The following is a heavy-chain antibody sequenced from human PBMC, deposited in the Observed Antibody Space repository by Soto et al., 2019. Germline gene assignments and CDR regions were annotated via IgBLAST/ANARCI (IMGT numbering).Heavy chain of an antibody. V-gene: IGHV3-15*07. CDR1: GLTISNAW. D-gene: IGHD2-15*01. CDR3: TTGSVEGV. J-gene: IGHJ6*02. CDR2: IKTNTEGGTT. Sequence: ESGGGFIYPGGSLRLSCAASGLTISNAWMNWVRQAPGKGLEWVGRIKTNTEGGTTDYAAAVKGRFTVSRDDSKNTLYLQVNSLRTEDTAVYYCTTGSVEGVWGQGTTVTVSS.